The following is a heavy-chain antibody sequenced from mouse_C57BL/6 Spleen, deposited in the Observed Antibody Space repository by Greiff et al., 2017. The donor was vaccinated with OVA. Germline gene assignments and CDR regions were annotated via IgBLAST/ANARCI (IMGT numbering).Heavy chain of an antibody. J-gene: IGHJ1*03. CDR3: ARTRFYDYGGYWYFDV. Sequence: VQLQQSGPELVKPGASVKIPCKASGYTFTDYNMDWVKQSHGKSLEWIGDINPNNGGTIYNQKFKGKATLTVDKSSSTAYMELRSLTSEDTAVYYCARTRFYDYGGYWYFDVWGTGTTVTVSS. CDR1: GYTFTDYN. CDR2: INPNNGGT. D-gene: IGHD2-4*01. V-gene: IGHV1-18*01.